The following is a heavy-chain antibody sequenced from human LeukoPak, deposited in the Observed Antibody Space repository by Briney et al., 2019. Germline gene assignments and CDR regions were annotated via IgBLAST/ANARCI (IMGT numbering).Heavy chain of an antibody. CDR2: IYYSGST. Sequence: SETLSPTCTVSGGSISSYYWSWIRQPPGKGLEWIGYIYYSGSTNYNPSLKSRVTISIDTSKNQFSLNLSSVTAADTAVYYCARGASGYSYGWGQGTLVTVSS. CDR3: ARGASGYSYG. J-gene: IGHJ4*02. D-gene: IGHD5-18*01. CDR1: GGSISSYY. V-gene: IGHV4-59*01.